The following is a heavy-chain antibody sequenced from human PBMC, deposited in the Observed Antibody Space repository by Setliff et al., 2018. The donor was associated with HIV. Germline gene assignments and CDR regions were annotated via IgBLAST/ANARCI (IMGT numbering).Heavy chain of an antibody. CDR3: ARDRRGYYYGSGSCYMDV. D-gene: IGHD3-10*01. V-gene: IGHV4-4*08. CDR1: GDSISSYY. J-gene: IGHJ6*03. CDR2: IYTSGIT. Sequence: ETLSLTCTVSGDSISSYYWSWIRQPPGKGLEWIGYIYTSGITDYNPSLKSRVTISGDTSKNQFSLKLSSVAAADTAVYYCARDRRGYYYGSGSCYMDVWGTGTTVTVSS.